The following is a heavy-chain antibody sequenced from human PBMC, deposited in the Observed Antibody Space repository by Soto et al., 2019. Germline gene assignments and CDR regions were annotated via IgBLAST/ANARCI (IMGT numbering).Heavy chain of an antibody. J-gene: IGHJ4*02. CDR1: GFTLSSYP. CDR2: VSVTAGNT. Sequence: PGGSLRLSCTASGFTLSSYPMSWVRQTPGKGLQWVASVSVTAGNTYYADSVKGRFTISRDNSIYTLYLQMNNVTAEDTAIYYCVKDGIRGIHIDKWGQGTLVTVSS. CDR3: VKDGIRGIHIDK. V-gene: IGHV3-23*01.